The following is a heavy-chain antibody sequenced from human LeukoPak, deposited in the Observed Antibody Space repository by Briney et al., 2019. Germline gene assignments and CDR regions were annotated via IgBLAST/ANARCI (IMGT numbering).Heavy chain of an antibody. D-gene: IGHD3-22*01. J-gene: IGHJ4*02. CDR3: AKDGYDTGDFDY. CDR1: GFTFSSYG. CDR2: IRYDGSNK. Sequence: GGSLRLSCAASGFTFSSYGMHWVRQAPGKWLEWVAFIRYDGSNKYYADSVKGRFTISRDNSKNTLYLQMNSLRAEDTAVYYCAKDGYDTGDFDYWGQGTLVTVSS. V-gene: IGHV3-30*02.